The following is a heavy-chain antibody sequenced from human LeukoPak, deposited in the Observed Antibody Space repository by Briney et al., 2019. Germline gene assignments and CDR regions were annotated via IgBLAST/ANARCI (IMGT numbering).Heavy chain of an antibody. Sequence: GGSLRLSCAASGFTFSNAWMSWVRQAPGKGLEWVGRIRSKADGGTTDYAAPVKGRFTISKDDSKNTLYLQMNSLKTEDTAVYYCTTVPYYYDNSGYYHGVFDYWGQGTLVTVSS. J-gene: IGHJ4*02. CDR2: IRSKADGGTT. CDR3: TTVPYYYDNSGYYHGVFDY. D-gene: IGHD3-22*01. CDR1: GFTFSNAW. V-gene: IGHV3-15*01.